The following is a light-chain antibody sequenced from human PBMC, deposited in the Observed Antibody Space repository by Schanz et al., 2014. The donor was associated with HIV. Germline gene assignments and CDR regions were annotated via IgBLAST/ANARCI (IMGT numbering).Light chain of an antibody. CDR3: CSFAGTIWV. V-gene: IGLV2-11*01. Sequence: QSALTQPASVSGSPGQSITISCTGTISDVGGYNYVSWYQQHPGKAPKLMIYDVSKRPSGVPDRFSGSKSGNTASLTISGLQAEDEADYYCCSFAGTIWVFGGGTKLTVL. CDR2: DVS. J-gene: IGLJ3*02. CDR1: ISDVGGYNY.